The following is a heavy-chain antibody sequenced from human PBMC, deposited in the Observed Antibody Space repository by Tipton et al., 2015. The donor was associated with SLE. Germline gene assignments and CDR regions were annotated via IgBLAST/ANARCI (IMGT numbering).Heavy chain of an antibody. CDR2: IYYSGST. V-gene: IGHV4-39*07. D-gene: IGHD6-19*01. CDR3: ASADSSGWYPWFDP. J-gene: IGHJ5*02. Sequence: TLSLTCTVSGGSINSPNYYWGWFRQPPGKGLEYIGNIYYSGSTSYNPSLKSRLTISLDTSKNQFSLRLSSVTAADTAAYYCASADSSGWYPWFDPWGQGTLVTVSS. CDR1: GGSINSPNYY.